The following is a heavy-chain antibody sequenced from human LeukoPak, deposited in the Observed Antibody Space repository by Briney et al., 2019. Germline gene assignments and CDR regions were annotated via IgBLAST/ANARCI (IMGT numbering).Heavy chain of an antibody. J-gene: IGHJ4*02. V-gene: IGHV3-48*01. CDR2: ISSSSSTI. CDR1: GFTFSSYS. CDR3: ARAHINFGYSGYDSADAFDY. Sequence: PGGSLRLSCAASGFTFSSYSMNWVRQAPGKGLEWVSYISSSSSTIYYADSVKGRFTISRDNAKNSLYLQMNSLRAEDTAVYYCARAHINFGYSGYDSADAFDYWGQGTLVTVSS. D-gene: IGHD5-12*01.